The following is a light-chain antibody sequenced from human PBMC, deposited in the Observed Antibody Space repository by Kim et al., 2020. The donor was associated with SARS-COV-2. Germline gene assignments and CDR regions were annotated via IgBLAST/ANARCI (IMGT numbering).Light chain of an antibody. CDR3: QQYATSPLT. Sequence: LSPGERATPSCGASQSVSSYLAWYQHKPGQAPRLLIYGASSRATGIPDRFSGSASGTDFTLIINRLEPEDFAVYFCQQYATSPLTFGGGTKVDIK. J-gene: IGKJ4*01. CDR1: QSVSSY. V-gene: IGKV3-20*01. CDR2: GAS.